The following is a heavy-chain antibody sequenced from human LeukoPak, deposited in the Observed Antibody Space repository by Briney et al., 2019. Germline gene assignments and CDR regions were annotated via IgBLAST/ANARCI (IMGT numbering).Heavy chain of an antibody. CDR3: ARDLGGYSYGSWWFDP. V-gene: IGHV4-39*07. J-gene: IGHJ5*02. Sequence: PGGSLRLSCAASGFTFSSYAMSWVRQTPGKGLEWIGSIYYSGSTYYSPSLKSRVTISVDTSKNQFSLKLSSVTAADTAVYYCARDLGGYSYGSWWFDPWGQGTLVTVSS. CDR2: IYYSGST. CDR1: GFTFSSYA. D-gene: IGHD5-18*01.